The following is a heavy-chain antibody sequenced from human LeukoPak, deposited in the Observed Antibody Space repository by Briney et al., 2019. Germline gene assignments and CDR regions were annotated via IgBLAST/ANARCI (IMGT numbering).Heavy chain of an antibody. CDR2: VIAYNCDT. D-gene: IGHD2/OR15-2a*01. J-gene: IGHJ4*02. Sequence: SVKVSCKASGYTFTSYGISWVGQAAGQGLDWMGWVIAYNCDTNYAQRFEGRGTMTTDASTSTAYMELRSLRSDDTAVYYCARDYSTSCCPPFNYWGQGTLVTVSS. CDR1: GYTFTSYG. V-gene: IGHV1-18*04. CDR3: ARDYSTSCCPPFNY.